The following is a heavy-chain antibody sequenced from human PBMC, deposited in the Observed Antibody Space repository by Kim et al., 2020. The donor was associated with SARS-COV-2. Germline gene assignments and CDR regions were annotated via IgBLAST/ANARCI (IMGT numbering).Heavy chain of an antibody. CDR3: ARDLYNQAASSRGYYGMDV. D-gene: IGHD3-10*01. J-gene: IGHJ6*02. CDR1: GFTFSSYS. V-gene: IGHV3-21*04. Sequence: GGSLRLSCAASGFTFSSYSMNWVRQAPGKGLEWVSSISSSSSYIYYADSVKGRFTISRDNAKNSLYLQMNSLRAEDTAVYYCARDLYNQAASSRGYYGMDVWGQGTTVNVSS. CDR2: ISSSSSYI.